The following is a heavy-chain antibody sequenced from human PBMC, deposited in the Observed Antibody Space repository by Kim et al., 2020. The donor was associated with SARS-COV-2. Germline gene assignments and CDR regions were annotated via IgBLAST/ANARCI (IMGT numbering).Heavy chain of an antibody. CDR3: AKKGSGLDRGDWYFDL. V-gene: IGHV3-23*01. Sequence: GGSLRLSCGASGFTFSNYAMSWVRQARGKGLQWVSVISGSDGSTYYADSVKGRFTISRDNSKNTLYLEMNSLKAEDTAVYYCAKKGSGLDRGDWYFDLWGRGTLVTVSS. CDR2: ISGSDGST. D-gene: IGHD3-16*01. CDR1: GFTFSNYA. J-gene: IGHJ2*01.